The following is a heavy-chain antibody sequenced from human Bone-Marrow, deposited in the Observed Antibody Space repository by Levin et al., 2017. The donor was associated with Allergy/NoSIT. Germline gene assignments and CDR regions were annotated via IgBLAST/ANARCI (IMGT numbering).Heavy chain of an antibody. V-gene: IGHV3-74*01. D-gene: IGHD2-15*01. CDR2: INSDGSST. J-gene: IGHJ4*02. CDR3: ARGLGYCSGGTCYSVLGDY. CDR1: GFTLSSYW. Sequence: GGSLRLSCAASGFTLSSYWTHWVRQAPGKGLVWVSRINSDGSSTRYVDSVKGRFTISRDNAKNTLYLQMNSLRAEDTAVYYCARGLGYCSGGTCYSVLGDYWGQGTLVTVSS.